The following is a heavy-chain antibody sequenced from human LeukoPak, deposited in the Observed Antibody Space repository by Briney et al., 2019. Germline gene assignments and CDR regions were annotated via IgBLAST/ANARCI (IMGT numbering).Heavy chain of an antibody. CDR1: GYTLTELS. Sequence: ASVKVSCKVSGYTLTELSMHWVRQAPGKGLEWMGGFDPEDGETIYAQKFQGRVTMTEDTSTDTAYMELSSLRSKDTAVYYCATDRGLAAAGTLFDYWGQGTLVTVSS. CDR2: FDPEDGET. CDR3: ATDRGLAAAGTLFDY. D-gene: IGHD6-13*01. V-gene: IGHV1-24*01. J-gene: IGHJ4*02.